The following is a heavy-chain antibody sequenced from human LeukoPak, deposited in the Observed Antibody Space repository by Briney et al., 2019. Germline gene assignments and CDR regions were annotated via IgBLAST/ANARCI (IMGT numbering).Heavy chain of an antibody. V-gene: IGHV4-59*01. CDR2: IYYSGST. Sequence: PSETLSLTCTVSGGSISSYYWSWIRQPPGKGLEWIGYIYYSGSTNYNPSLKSRVTISVDTSKNQFSLKLSSVTAADAAVYYCVRDCSGGSYYSGADGLDIWGQGTMVTVSS. J-gene: IGHJ3*02. CDR1: GGSISSYY. D-gene: IGHD2-15*01. CDR3: VRDCSGGSYYSGADGLDI.